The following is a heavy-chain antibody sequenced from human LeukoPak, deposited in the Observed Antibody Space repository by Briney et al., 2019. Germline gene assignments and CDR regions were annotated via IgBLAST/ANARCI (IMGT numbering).Heavy chain of an antibody. Sequence: PGGSLRLSCSASGFTFSTYALNWVRQAPGKGLEWVSYISSSGNTIYYADSVKGRFTISRDDAKNSLSLQMCSLSLEDTAVYYCVRADFWSGPVHWGQGTLVTVS. CDR1: GFTFSTYA. CDR3: VRADFWSGPVH. V-gene: IGHV3-48*01. D-gene: IGHD3-3*01. CDR2: ISSSGNTI. J-gene: IGHJ4*02.